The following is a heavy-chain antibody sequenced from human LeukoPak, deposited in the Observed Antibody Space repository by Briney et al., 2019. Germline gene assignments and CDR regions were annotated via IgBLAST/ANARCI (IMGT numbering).Heavy chain of an antibody. V-gene: IGHV3-23*01. J-gene: IGHJ3*02. Sequence: GGSLRLSCAASGFTFSSYAMSWVRQAPGKGLEWVSAISGSGGSTYYADSVKGGFTISRDNSKNTLYLQMNSLRAEDTAVYYCAKDLKFLEWLRPMPDAFDIWGQGTMVTVSS. D-gene: IGHD3-3*01. CDR2: ISGSGGST. CDR1: GFTFSSYA. CDR3: AKDLKFLEWLRPMPDAFDI.